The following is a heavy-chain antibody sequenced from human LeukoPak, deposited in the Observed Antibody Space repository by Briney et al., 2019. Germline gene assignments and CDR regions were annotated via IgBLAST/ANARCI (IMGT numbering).Heavy chain of an antibody. CDR3: AGDQLWFGELQSSFDP. V-gene: IGHV1-69*04. J-gene: IGHJ5*02. CDR1: GGTFSSYA. Sequence: SVKVSCKASGGTFSSYAISWVRQAPGQGLEWMGRIIPILGIANYAQKFQGRVTITADKSTSTAYMELSSLRSEDTAVYYCAGDQLWFGELQSSFDPWGQGTLVTVSS. D-gene: IGHD3-10*01. CDR2: IIPILGIA.